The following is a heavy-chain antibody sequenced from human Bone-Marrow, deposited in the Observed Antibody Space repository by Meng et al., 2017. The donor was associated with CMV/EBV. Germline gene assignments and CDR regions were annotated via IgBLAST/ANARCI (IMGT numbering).Heavy chain of an antibody. CDR3: TTGVSGLRYFDWLSNYYYYGMDV. Sequence: GGSLRLSCAASGFTFSDYYMSWIRQAPGKGLEWVSYISSSGSTIYYADSVKGRFTISRDNAKNSLYLQMNSLRAEDTAVYYCTTGVSGLRYFDWLSNYYYYGMDVWGQGTTVTVSS. CDR1: GFTFSDYY. J-gene: IGHJ6*02. CDR2: ISSSGSTI. V-gene: IGHV3-11*01. D-gene: IGHD3-9*01.